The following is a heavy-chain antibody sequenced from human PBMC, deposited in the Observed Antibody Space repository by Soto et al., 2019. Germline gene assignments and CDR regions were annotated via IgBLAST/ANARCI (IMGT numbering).Heavy chain of an antibody. J-gene: IGHJ4*02. V-gene: IGHV4-59*12. CDR2: INHSGSA. Sequence: PSETLSLTCTVSGGSISSYYWSWIRQPPGKGLEWIGEINHSGSANYNPSVKSRVTISVDKSKNQFSLKLSSVTAADTAVYYCARGGRGSYFDYWDQGTMVTVSS. CDR1: GGSISSYY. CDR3: ARGGRGSYFDY. D-gene: IGHD1-26*01.